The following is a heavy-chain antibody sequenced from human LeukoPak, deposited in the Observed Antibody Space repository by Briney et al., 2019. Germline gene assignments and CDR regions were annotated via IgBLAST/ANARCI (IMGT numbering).Heavy chain of an antibody. CDR1: GGSFSGYY. D-gene: IGHD2-8*01. V-gene: IGHV4-34*01. CDR3: ARCTRRWFDP. Sequence: PSETLSLTCAVYGGSFSGYYWSWIRQPPGKGLEWIGEINHSGSTNYNPSLKSRVTISEDTSKNQFSLKLSSVTAADTAVYYCARCTRRWFDPWGQGTLVTVSS. CDR2: INHSGST. J-gene: IGHJ5*02.